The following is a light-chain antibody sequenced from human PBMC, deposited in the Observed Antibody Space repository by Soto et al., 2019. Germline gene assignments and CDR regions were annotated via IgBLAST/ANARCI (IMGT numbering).Light chain of an antibody. J-gene: IGKJ1*01. CDR2: GAS. CDR1: QSVTTN. Sequence: EIVLTQSPATLSVSPGERVTLSCRASQSVTTNLVWYQQKPGQAPRLLIYGASTRASGIPARFSGRGSGTDFTLTITSLQSEDFAIYYCQQYDNWLWTFGQGTKVEIK. CDR3: QQYDNWLWT. V-gene: IGKV3-15*01.